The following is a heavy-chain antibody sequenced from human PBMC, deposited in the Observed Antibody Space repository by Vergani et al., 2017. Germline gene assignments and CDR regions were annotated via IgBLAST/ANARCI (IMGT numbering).Heavy chain of an antibody. V-gene: IGHV4-34*01. CDR1: GGSFSGYY. J-gene: IGHJ6*03. Sequence: QVQLQQWGAGLLKPSETLSLTCAVYGGSFSGYYWSLIRQPPGKGLEWIGEINHSGSTNYNPSLKSRVTISVDTSKNQFSLKLSSVTAADTAVYYCARGGATVAGFGEPHYYYMDVWGKGTTVTVSS. CDR3: ARGGATVAGFGEPHYYYMDV. CDR2: INHSGST. D-gene: IGHD3-10*01.